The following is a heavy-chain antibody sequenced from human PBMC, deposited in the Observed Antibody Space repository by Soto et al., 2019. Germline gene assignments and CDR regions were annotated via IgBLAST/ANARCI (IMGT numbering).Heavy chain of an antibody. V-gene: IGHV3-30*03. CDR1: TISINVHG. D-gene: IGHD3-3*01. CDR2: ISNDGRVQ. J-gene: IGHJ5*01. Sequence: ESGGGVVQPGRSLRLSCTSSTISINVHGIQWVRQAPAKGLEWLAFISNDGRVQYYADSVKGRFTISRDYSKNTVDLQMNSLRNEETAVYYCARDIWSGDYKWFDSWGPGTLVTASS. CDR3: ARDIWSGDYKWFDS.